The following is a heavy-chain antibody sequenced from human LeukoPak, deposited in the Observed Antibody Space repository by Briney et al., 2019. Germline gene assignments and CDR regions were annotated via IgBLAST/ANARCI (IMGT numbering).Heavy chain of an antibody. Sequence: PGGSLRLSCAASGFTFDDYAIHWVRHAPGKGLEWVSLISADGGSTHYADSVKGRFTISRDNSKNSLYLQMNSLRREDTALYYCAKAVRSGTYYNCFDPWGQGTLVTVSS. J-gene: IGHJ5*02. CDR1: GFTFDDYA. D-gene: IGHD1-26*01. CDR2: ISADGGST. V-gene: IGHV3-43*02. CDR3: AKAVRSGTYYNCFDP.